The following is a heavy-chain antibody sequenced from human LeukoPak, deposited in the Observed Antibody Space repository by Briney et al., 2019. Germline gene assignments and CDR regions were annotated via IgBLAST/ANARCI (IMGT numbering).Heavy chain of an antibody. CDR1: GFVLTNSW. CDR2: IKSNPDGGAT. Sequence: CCAANGFVLTNSWMIWVRRAIKKGLEWVGRIKSNPDGGATVYSAPVKGRFTISRDDSKNTLYLQLDSLKAEDTAVYYCATDAFLLFGEFAHWGQGTLVTVSS. J-gene: IGHJ4*02. CDR3: ATDAFLLFGEFAH. D-gene: IGHD3-10*01. V-gene: IGHV3-15*01.